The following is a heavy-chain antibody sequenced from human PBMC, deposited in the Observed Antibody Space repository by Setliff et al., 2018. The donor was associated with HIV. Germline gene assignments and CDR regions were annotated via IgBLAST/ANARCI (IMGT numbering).Heavy chain of an antibody. CDR1: EDTFNSYT. V-gene: IGHV1-69*02. CDR2: TIPVLSMS. Sequence: ASVKVSCKASEDTFNSYTIHWVRQTPGQGLEWMGRTIPVLSMSNFALKFQGRGSIFADKSTSTAYLGLNGLTSEDTAIYYCATFFGSGVAPFDNWGQGTLVTVSS. J-gene: IGHJ4*02. D-gene: IGHD3-10*01. CDR3: ATFFGSGVAPFDN.